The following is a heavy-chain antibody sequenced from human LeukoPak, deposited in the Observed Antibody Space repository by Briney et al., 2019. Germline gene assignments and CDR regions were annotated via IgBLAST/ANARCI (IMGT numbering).Heavy chain of an antibody. J-gene: IGHJ4*02. CDR1: GYTFTSYG. Sequence: ASVKVSCKASGYTFTSYGISWVRQAPGQGLEWMGWISAYNGNTNYAQKLQGRVTMTTDTSTSTAYMELRSLRSDVTAVYYCARDRGSTTRGLMGYWGQGTLVTVSS. D-gene: IGHD2-2*01. CDR2: ISAYNGNT. CDR3: ARDRGSTTRGLMGY. V-gene: IGHV1-18*01.